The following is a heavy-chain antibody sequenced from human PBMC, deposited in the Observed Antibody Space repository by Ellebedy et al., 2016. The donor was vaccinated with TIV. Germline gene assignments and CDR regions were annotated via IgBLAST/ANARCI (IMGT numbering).Heavy chain of an antibody. CDR3: ARGAAHTTSSGGVRWFDP. J-gene: IGHJ5*02. CDR2: INHDGSST. CDR1: GFMFSDYW. Sequence: PRGSLRLSCGGSGFMFSDYWMLWVRQTPGKGLVCVSRINHDGSSTIYADSVKGRFTISRDNAKSTLYLQMSSLGVEDTAVHYSARGAAHTTSSGGVRWFDPWGHGNLVTVS. D-gene: IGHD6-6*01. V-gene: IGHV3-74*01.